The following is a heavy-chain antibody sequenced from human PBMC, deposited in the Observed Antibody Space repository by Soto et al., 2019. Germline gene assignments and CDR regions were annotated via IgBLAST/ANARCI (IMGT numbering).Heavy chain of an antibody. CDR1: GFTFSNYA. J-gene: IGHJ4*02. V-gene: IGHV3-64D*06. D-gene: IGHD3-10*01. CDR3: VKVSGEYMSGSTTSYFAH. Sequence: PGGSLTLSCSVSGFTFSNYAIRWVRQAPGKGLEYVLGISSDGGSTYYADSVKGRFTISRDNSKKILYLQMSSLRAEDTAVYYRVKVSGEYMSGSTTSYFAHWALGTLVPLSS. CDR2: ISSDGGST.